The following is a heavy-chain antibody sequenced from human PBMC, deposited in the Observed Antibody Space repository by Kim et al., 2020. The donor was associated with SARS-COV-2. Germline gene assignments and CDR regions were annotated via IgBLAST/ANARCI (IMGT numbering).Heavy chain of an antibody. Sequence: GGSLRLSCAASGFTFSTYGMHWVRQAPGKGLEWVAVISYDGRNTYHADSVKGRFTISRDTSKNTLYLQMNSLRAEDTAVYYCAKDRGIQLWSTYYSAMDVWGQGTTVTVSS. CDR1: GFTFSTYG. CDR2: ISYDGRNT. CDR3: AKDRGIQLWSTYYSAMDV. J-gene: IGHJ6*02. D-gene: IGHD5-18*01. V-gene: IGHV3-30*18.